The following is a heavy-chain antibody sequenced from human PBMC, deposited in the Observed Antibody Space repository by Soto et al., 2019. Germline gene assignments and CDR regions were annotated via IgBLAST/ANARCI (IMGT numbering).Heavy chain of an antibody. J-gene: IGHJ4*02. CDR1: YASINNYH. CDR2: IYYTGTT. D-gene: IGHD3-10*01. V-gene: IGHV4-59*08. Sequence: QVQLQESGPGLLKPSETLSLSCTVSYASINNYHWTWIRQPPGKGLEWIAYIYYTGTTNFNPSLRSRVSISMDTSKHQFSLKLRSVTASDTAVYYCATLRGLGEVSPYFDSWGQGRMVIVSS. CDR3: ATLRGLGEVSPYFDS.